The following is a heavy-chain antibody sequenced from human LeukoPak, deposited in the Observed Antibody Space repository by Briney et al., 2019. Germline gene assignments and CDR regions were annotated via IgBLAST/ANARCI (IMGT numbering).Heavy chain of an antibody. CDR3: ARDSVRYGSGSYYAY. V-gene: IGHV1-69*04. Sequence: SVKVSCKASGGTFSSYAISWVRQAPGQGLEWMGRIIPILGIANYAQKFQGRVTITAGKSTSTAYMELSSLRSEDTAVYYCARDSVRYGSGSYYAYWGQGTLVTVSS. D-gene: IGHD3-10*01. CDR2: IIPILGIA. J-gene: IGHJ4*02. CDR1: GGTFSSYA.